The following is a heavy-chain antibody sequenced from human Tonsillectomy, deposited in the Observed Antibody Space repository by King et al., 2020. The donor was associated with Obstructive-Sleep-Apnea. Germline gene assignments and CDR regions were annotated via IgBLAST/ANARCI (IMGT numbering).Heavy chain of an antibody. CDR1: GGSFTDYY. J-gene: IGHJ5*02. CDR3: ARGSGAADVNWFDP. Sequence: VQLQQWGAGLLKPSETLSLTCGVYGGSFTDYYWSWIRQPPGKGLEWIGEVNHSGSTNYSPSLKSRVTISVDMSKNQFSLKLTSVTAADTAVYYCARGSGAADVNWFDPWGHGALVTVSS. CDR2: VNHSGST. D-gene: IGHD6-13*01. V-gene: IGHV4-34*01.